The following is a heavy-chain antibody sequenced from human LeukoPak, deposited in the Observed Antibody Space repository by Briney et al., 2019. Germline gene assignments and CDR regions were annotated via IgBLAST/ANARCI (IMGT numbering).Heavy chain of an antibody. J-gene: IGHJ6*02. V-gene: IGHV3-43*02. D-gene: IGHD1-26*01. CDR2: IDKDGRKT. CDR1: GFTLDAFA. Sequence: GGSLRLSCAASGFTLDAFAMHWVRQAPGKGLEWVSLIDKDGRKTYYADSVKGRFTISRDNSKNSLYLQMNSLRTEDTALYYCATWAFYHSLGVWGRGATVIVSS. CDR3: ATWAFYHSLGV.